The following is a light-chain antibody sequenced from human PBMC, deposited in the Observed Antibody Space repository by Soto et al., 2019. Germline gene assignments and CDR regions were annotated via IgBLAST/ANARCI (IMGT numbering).Light chain of an antibody. J-gene: IGKJ1*01. CDR2: KTS. Sequence: IVLTQTPLSSLVTLGQPASISCKSSQSLAHSDGNTYLNWLQQRPGQPPRLLIYKTSKRLPGVPDRFSGSGTGPDFTLIISRVEAEDFGVYYCVEATLLPHAFGQGTKVEIK. CDR3: VEATLLPHA. V-gene: IGKV2-24*01. CDR1: QSLAHSDGNTY.